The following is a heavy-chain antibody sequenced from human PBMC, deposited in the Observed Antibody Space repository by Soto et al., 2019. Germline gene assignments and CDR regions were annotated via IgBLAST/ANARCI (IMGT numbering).Heavy chain of an antibody. Sequence: PGECRKISCKGSGYTFTNYWNGWVRQMPGKGLEWMGIIYPGDSDTKYNPSFQGQVTISADKSITTTYLQWSSLKASDTAIYYCAASIFYYGMDVWGQGTTVTVSS. CDR3: AASIFYYGMDV. CDR2: IYPGDSDT. J-gene: IGHJ6*02. V-gene: IGHV5-51*03. CDR1: GYTFTNYW.